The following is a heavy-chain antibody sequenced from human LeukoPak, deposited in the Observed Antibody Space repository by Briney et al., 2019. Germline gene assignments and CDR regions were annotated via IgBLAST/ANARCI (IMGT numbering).Heavy chain of an antibody. CDR2: IRHREYGGTA. CDR1: GFNFCVAA. Sequence: GGSLRLSCATSGFNFCVAAMDWIRQAPGKGLEWVGFIRHREYGGTAEYAASVNGRFAISRDDSKSIVYLQMNDLRTEDTGVYYCARERAGDVDYWGLGTLVTVSS. J-gene: IGHJ4*02. CDR3: ARERAGDVDY. V-gene: IGHV3-49*03.